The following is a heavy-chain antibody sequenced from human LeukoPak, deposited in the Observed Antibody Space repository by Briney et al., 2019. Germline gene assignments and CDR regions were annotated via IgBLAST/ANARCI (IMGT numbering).Heavy chain of an antibody. CDR2: LYSGGST. Sequence: GGSLRLSCAASGFTVSRSFISWVRQAPGKGLEWVSVLYSGGSTYYADSVKGRFTISRDNSKNTLYLQMNSLRAEDTAVYYCASPLYWSSGNGSDLDYWGQGTLVTVSS. CDR3: ASPLYWSSGNGSDLDY. J-gene: IGHJ4*02. V-gene: IGHV3-53*01. CDR1: GFTVSRSF. D-gene: IGHD3-10*01.